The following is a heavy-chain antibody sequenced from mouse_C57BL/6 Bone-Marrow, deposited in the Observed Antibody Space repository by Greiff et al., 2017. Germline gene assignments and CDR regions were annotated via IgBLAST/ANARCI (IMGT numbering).Heavy chain of an antibody. CDR1: GFSLTSYG. CDR2: IWSGGST. CDR3: ARDDGYSRWYFDV. V-gene: IGHV2-2*01. D-gene: IGHD2-3*01. J-gene: IGHJ1*03. Sequence: QVHVKQSGPGLVQPSQSLSITCTVSGFSLTSYGVHWVRQSPGKGLEWLGVIWSGGSTDYNAAFISRLSISKDNSKSQVFFKMTSLQADDTAIYYCARDDGYSRWYFDVWGTGTTVTVSS.